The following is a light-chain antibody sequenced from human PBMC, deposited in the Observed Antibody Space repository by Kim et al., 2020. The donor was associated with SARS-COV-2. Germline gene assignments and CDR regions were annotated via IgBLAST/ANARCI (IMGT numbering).Light chain of an antibody. V-gene: IGKV3-20*01. CDR2: GAS. CDR1: QSVSSNY. CDR3: QQYSSSPAT. Sequence: LSLTPGERATRSCRASQSVSSNYLAWYQKKPGQAPRLLIYGASSRATGIPDRFSGSGSGTDFTLTITRLEPEDFAVYYCQQYSSSPATFGQGTKVDIK. J-gene: IGKJ1*01.